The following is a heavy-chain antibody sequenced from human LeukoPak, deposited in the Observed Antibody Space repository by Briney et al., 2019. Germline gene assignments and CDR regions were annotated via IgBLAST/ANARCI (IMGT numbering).Heavy chain of an antibody. CDR1: GYTFTGYY. Sequence: ASVKVSCKASGYTFTGYYMHWVRQAPGQGLEWMGWINPNSGGTNYAQKFQGRVTMTRDTSISTAYMELSRLRIDDTAVYYCARYSGYCSSTSCYTVAAFDIWGQGTMVTVSS. D-gene: IGHD2-2*02. V-gene: IGHV1-2*02. J-gene: IGHJ3*02. CDR3: ARYSGYCSSTSCYTVAAFDI. CDR2: INPNSGGT.